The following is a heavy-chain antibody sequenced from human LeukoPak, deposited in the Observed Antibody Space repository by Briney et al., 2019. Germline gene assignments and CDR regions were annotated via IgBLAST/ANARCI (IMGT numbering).Heavy chain of an antibody. CDR1: GGSISSYY. V-gene: IGHV4-59*01. D-gene: IGHD6-13*01. J-gene: IGHJ4*02. CDR2: IYYSGST. Sequence: SETLSLTCTVSGGSISSYYWNWIRQPPGKGLEWIGYIYYSGSTNYNPSLKSRVTISVDTSKNQFSLKLSSVTAADTAVYYCARDRSLGEQLEFDYWGQGTLVTVSS. CDR3: ARDRSLGEQLEFDY.